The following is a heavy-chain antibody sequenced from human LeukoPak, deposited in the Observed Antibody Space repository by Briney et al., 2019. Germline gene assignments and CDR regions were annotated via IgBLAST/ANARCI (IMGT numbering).Heavy chain of an antibody. J-gene: IGHJ4*02. CDR3: ARDFVAAAGIDY. CDR1: GFTVSSNY. V-gene: IGHV3-48*03. Sequence: PGGSLRLSCAASGFTVSSNYMNWVRQAPGKGLEWVSYISGSGSTINYADSVKGRFTISRDNSKNSLYLQMNSLRAEDTAVYYCARDFVAAAGIDYWGQGTLVTVSS. CDR2: ISGSGSTI. D-gene: IGHD6-13*01.